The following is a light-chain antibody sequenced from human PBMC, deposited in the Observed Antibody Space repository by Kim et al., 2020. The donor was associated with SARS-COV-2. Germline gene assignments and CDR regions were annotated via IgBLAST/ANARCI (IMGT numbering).Light chain of an antibody. CDR3: QQFGSSPYT. Sequence: EIVLTQSPGTLFLSPGERAALSCRASQSVNSNYLAWYQQKPGQAPRLLIYGPSSRASGIPDRFSGSGSGTDFTLTISRLEPEDFAVYYCQQFGSSPYTFGQGTKLEI. CDR2: GPS. CDR1: QSVNSNY. J-gene: IGKJ2*01. V-gene: IGKV3-20*01.